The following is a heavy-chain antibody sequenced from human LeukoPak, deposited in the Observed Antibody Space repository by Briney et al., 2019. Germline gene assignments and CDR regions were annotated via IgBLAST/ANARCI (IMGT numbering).Heavy chain of an antibody. CDR3: ARAHPHFDY. CDR1: GGSISSYY. CDR2: IYYSGST. V-gene: IGHV4-59*01. Sequence: SETLSLTCTVSGGSISSYYWSWIRQPPGKGLEWIGYIYYSGSTNYNPSLKSRVTISVDTSKNQFSLKLGSVTAADTAVYYCARAHPHFDYWGQGTLVTVSS. J-gene: IGHJ4*02.